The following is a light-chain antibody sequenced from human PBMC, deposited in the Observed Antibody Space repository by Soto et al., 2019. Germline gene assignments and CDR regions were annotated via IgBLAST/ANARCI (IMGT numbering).Light chain of an antibody. J-gene: IGKJ4*01. CDR1: QSISTY. V-gene: IGKV3-11*01. CDR3: KKRHTWPLT. CDR2: DAY. Sequence: LLCPPSPATLSFSAVESCPLSCRASQSISTYLAWYQQRPGQDTRLIIYDAYNRATGIPARFSGSGSGTDFTLSIRSIEPEDFAVYYCKKRHTWPLTGGGGTQGDIK.